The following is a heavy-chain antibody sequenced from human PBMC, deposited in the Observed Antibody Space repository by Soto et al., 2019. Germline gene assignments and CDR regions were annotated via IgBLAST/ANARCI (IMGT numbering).Heavy chain of an antibody. CDR3: VKVLARGVGVPRFYFDS. V-gene: IGHV3-74*01. D-gene: IGHD2-2*01. CDR2: INADGTST. Sequence: PGGSLRLSCAAYGFTFRNSWIHWVRQVSGKGLEWVSRINADGTSTSYADSVKGRFTISRDNAKNTLYLHVNSLRAEDTAVYYCVKVLARGVGVPRFYFDSWGQGALVTVSS. CDR1: GFTFRNSW. J-gene: IGHJ4*02.